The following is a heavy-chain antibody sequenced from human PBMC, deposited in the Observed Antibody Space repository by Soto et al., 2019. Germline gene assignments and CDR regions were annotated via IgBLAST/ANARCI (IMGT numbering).Heavy chain of an antibody. J-gene: IGHJ4*02. Sequence: GGSLRLSCAASGFTFSIAWMNWVRQAPGKGLEWVGRIKSKTDGGTTDYPAPVKGRFTISRDDSKNTLYLQMSSLKTEDTAVYYCTTDYYDSSGYYTFGYWGQGTLVTVSS. D-gene: IGHD3-22*01. CDR1: GFTFSIAW. CDR3: TTDYYDSSGYYTFGY. CDR2: IKSKTDGGTT. V-gene: IGHV3-15*07.